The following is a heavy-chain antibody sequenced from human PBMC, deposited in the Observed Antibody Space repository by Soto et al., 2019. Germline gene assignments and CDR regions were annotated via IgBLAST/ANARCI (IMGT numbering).Heavy chain of an antibody. CDR2: FDPEDGET. D-gene: IGHD1-26*01. V-gene: IGHV1-24*01. CDR1: GYTLTELS. Sequence: ASVKVSCKVSGYTLTELSMHWVRQAPGKGLEWMGGFDPEDGETIYAQKFQGRVTMTEDTSTDTAYMELSSLRSEDTAVYYCATWVMTYDAFDIWGQGTMVIVSS. J-gene: IGHJ3*02. CDR3: ATWVMTYDAFDI.